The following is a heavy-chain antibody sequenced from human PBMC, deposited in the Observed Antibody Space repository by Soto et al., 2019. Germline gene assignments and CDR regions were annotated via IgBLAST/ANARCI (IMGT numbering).Heavy chain of an antibody. CDR3: ARDHRGGYEYGDDGDS. J-gene: IGHJ4*02. CDR2: INRHGDST. CDR1: GFGFDEYG. V-gene: IGHV3-20*04. D-gene: IGHD4-17*01. Sequence: EVYLVESGGSVVRPGGSLRLSCAVSGFGFDEYGMSWVRQGPVKGPEWVSGINRHGDSTSYADSVKGRFTISRDNAKNVLYLQMVSLRAEDTAFYYCARDHRGGYEYGDDGDSWGQGTLVTVSS.